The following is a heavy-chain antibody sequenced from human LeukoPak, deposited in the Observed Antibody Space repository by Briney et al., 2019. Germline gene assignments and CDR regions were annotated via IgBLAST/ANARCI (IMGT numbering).Heavy chain of an antibody. V-gene: IGHV1-2*02. J-gene: IGHJ4*02. D-gene: IGHD6-13*01. CDR3: ARGNILIAAAPHFDY. Sequence: GASVKVSCKASGYTLTGYYLQWVRQAPGQGLEWMGWINPNSGGTHYAQKFQGRVTMTRDTSISTAYMELSRLRSDDTAVYYCARGNILIAAAPHFDYWGQGTLVTVSS. CDR2: INPNSGGT. CDR1: GYTLTGYY.